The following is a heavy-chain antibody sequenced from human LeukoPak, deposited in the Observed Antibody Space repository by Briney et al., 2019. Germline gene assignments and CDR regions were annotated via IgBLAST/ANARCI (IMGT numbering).Heavy chain of an antibody. CDR3: ARHIGGGSYYWGYFDY. D-gene: IGHD1-26*01. J-gene: IGHJ4*02. CDR2: IYYLGST. CDR1: GGSMSSNSYY. V-gene: IGHV4-39*01. Sequence: PSETLSLTCTVSGGSMSSNSYYWGWIRQPPGKGLEWVGSIYYLGSTYYNPSLKSRVSISVDTSKNQFSLKLSSVTAADTAVYYCARHIGGGSYYWGYFDYWGQGTLVTVSS.